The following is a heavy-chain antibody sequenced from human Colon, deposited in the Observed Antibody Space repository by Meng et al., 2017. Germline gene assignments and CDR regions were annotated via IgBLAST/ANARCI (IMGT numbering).Heavy chain of an antibody. CDR3: ARSPDSPDLFHSSGYYFDY. CDR2: THHIGST. V-gene: IGHV4-4*02. J-gene: IGHJ4*02. Sequence: QVQLQESGPGLVKPSQTLSLSCAVSGDVIRSDHWWSWVRQPPGKGLEWIGKTHHIGSTSYNASLKSRVTISVDKSKMQFSLRLSSVTAADTAVYYCARSPDSPDLFHSSGYYFDYWGQGTLVTVSS. D-gene: IGHD3-22*01. CDR1: GDVIRSDHW.